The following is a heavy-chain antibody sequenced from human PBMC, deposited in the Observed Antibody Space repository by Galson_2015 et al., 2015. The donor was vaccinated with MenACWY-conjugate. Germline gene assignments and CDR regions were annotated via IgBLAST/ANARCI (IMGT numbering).Heavy chain of an antibody. CDR1: GFTFSDYW. CDR2: INRDGSNK. D-gene: IGHD3-10*01. Sequence: SLRLSCAASGFTFSDYWMTWVRQAPGKGLEWVANINRDGSNKNYVDSVKGRFTISRENAGNSLYLQMNTLRAEDAAVYYCARDRNYCSEYYYDAFDFWGQGTMVTVFS. CDR3: ARDRNYCSEYYYDAFDF. J-gene: IGHJ3*01. V-gene: IGHV3-7*03.